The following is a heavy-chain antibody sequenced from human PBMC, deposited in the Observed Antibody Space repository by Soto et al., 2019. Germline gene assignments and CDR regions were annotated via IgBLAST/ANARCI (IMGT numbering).Heavy chain of an antibody. CDR1: GGSISSYY. J-gene: IGHJ4*02. CDR3: ARASYGSFDY. V-gene: IGHV4-59*01. D-gene: IGHD3-16*01. Sequence: SETLSLTCTVSGGSISSYYWSWIRQPPGKGLEWIGYIYYSGSTNYNPSLKSRVTISVDPSKNQFSLKLSSVTAADTAVYYCARASYGSFDYWGQGTLVTVSS. CDR2: IYYSGST.